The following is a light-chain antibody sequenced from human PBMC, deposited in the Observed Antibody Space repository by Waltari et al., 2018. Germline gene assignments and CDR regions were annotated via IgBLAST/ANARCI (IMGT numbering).Light chain of an antibody. CDR1: QSISHY. V-gene: IGKV3-20*01. CDR2: HAS. J-gene: IGKJ1*01. Sequence: EVVLMQSPRTLSFSPGEGATLTCRASQSISHYLAWSQQKPGQAPRLLIYHASSRATGIPDRFSGSGSGTDFSLTISRLEPEDFAVYYCQHYVNLPATFGQGTKVEIK. CDR3: QHYVNLPAT.